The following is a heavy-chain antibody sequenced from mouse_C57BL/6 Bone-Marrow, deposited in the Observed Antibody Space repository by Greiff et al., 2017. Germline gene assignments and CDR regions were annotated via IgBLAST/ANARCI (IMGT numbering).Heavy chain of an antibody. CDR3: ARQIYYDYDQLAY. CDR2: ISSGGSYT. V-gene: IGHV5-6*01. J-gene: IGHJ3*01. CDR1: GFTFSSYG. Sequence: EVMLVESGGDLVKPGGSLKLSCAASGFTFSSYGMSWVRQTPDQRLEWVATISSGGSYTYYPDSVKGRFTISRDNAKNTLYLQMSSLKSEDTAMYYCARQIYYDYDQLAYWGQGTLVTVSA. D-gene: IGHD2-4*01.